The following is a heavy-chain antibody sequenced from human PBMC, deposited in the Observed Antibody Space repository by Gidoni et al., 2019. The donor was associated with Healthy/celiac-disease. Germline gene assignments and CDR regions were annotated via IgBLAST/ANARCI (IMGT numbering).Heavy chain of an antibody. V-gene: IGHV1-69*01. Sequence: QVQLVQSGAEVKKPGSSVKVSCTASGDTFRSYAISWVRQAPGQGLEWMGGIIPIFGTANYAQKFQGRVTITADESTSTAYMELRSLRSEDTAVYYCARATPQNHIVGAYDAFDIWGQGTMVTVSS. CDR1: GDTFRSYA. CDR2: IIPIFGTA. CDR3: ARATPQNHIVGAYDAFDI. J-gene: IGHJ3*02. D-gene: IGHD1-26*01.